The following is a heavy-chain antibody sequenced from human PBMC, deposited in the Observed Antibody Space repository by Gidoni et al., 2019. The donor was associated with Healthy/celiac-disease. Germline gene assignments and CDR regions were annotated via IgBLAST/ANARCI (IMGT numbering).Heavy chain of an antibody. CDR2: ISGSVGST. Sequence: EVQLLESGGGLVQPGGSLRLSCADSGFNFSSNALSWVRQAPGKGLEWVSAISGSVGSTYYADSVKGRFTISRDNSKNTLYLQMNSLRAEDTAVYYCATVLLWFGEFHAFDYWGQGTLVTVSS. CDR3: ATVLLWFGEFHAFDY. CDR1: GFNFSSNA. V-gene: IGHV3-23*01. J-gene: IGHJ4*02. D-gene: IGHD3-10*01.